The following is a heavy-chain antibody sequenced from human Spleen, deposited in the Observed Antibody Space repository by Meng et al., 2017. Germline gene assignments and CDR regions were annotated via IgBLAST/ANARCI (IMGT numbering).Heavy chain of an antibody. D-gene: IGHD6-13*01. Sequence: SVKVSCKASGDTFSSYTVSWVRQAPGQGLEWMGGINPIFGTAKYTQQFQGRVTITADKSTITTYMELSSLRSDNTTVYYCARDSTGIAETNDHFDYWGHGTLVTVSS. CDR1: GDTFSSYT. CDR2: INPIFGTA. J-gene: IGHJ4*01. CDR3: ARDSTGIAETNDHFDY. V-gene: IGHV1-69*06.